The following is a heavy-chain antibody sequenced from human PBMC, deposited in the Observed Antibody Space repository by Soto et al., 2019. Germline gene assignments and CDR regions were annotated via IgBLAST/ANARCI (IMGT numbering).Heavy chain of an antibody. CDR2: INDSGTI. V-gene: IGHV4-30-2*01. CDR3: ARGVRGRRDCFSSSCYFKY. J-gene: IGHJ4*02. Sequence: SETLSLTCAVSGGSISSGGYSWSWIRQPPGKGLEWIGEINDSGTINYNPSLKNRVTISIDTSKNQFSLKLSSVTAADTAVYSCARGVRGRRDCFSSSCYFKYWGQGTLVTVSS. CDR1: GGSISSGGYS. D-gene: IGHD2-2*01.